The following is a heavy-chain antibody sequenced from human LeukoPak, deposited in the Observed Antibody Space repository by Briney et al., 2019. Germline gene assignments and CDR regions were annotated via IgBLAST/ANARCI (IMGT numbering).Heavy chain of an antibody. CDR3: ARDPAYCGGDCYIGYFDL. Sequence: SAKVSCKASGGTFSSYAISWVRQALGQGLEWMGRIIPIFGTANYAQKFQGRVTITTDESTSTAYMELSSLRSEDTAVYYCARDPAYCGGDCYIGYFDLWGRGTLVTVSS. CDR2: IIPIFGTA. CDR1: GGTFSSYA. D-gene: IGHD2-21*02. V-gene: IGHV1-69*05. J-gene: IGHJ2*01.